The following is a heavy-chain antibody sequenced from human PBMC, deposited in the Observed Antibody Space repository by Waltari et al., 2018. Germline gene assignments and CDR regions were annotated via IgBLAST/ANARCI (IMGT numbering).Heavy chain of an antibody. J-gene: IGHJ4*02. CDR2: IKSKIDGGTT. CDR1: GFTFTNAW. CDR3: ATEFHESFNY. V-gene: IGHV3-15*01. Sequence: EVQLVESGGGLVKPGGSLRLSCAASGFTFTNAWMSWVRQAPGKGLAWVGQIKSKIDGGTTDFAAPVKGRLTISRDDSTNTLYVQMNSLKPEDTAVYYCATEFHESFNYWGQGTLVTVSS.